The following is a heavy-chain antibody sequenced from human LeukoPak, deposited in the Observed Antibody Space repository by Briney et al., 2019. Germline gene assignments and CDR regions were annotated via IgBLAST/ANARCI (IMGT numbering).Heavy chain of an antibody. D-gene: IGHD2-2*02. CDR2: VNPNSGGT. Sequence: GASVKVSCKAFGYTFTGYYMHWVRQAPGQGLEWMGWVNPNSGGTNYAQKFQGRVTMTRDTSISTAYMELSRLRSDDTAVYYCARSDELLYDFDYWGQGTLVTVSS. CDR3: ARSDELLYDFDY. J-gene: IGHJ4*02. V-gene: IGHV1-2*02. CDR1: GYTFTGYY.